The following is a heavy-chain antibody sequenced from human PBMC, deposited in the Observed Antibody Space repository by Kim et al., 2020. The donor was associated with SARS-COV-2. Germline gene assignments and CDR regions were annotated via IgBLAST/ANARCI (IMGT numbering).Heavy chain of an antibody. Sequence: KTKHAKKFQGRLTMTRDTSTNTAYMELRTLSSDDTAMYYCARPFGDSFDYWGQGSLVTVSS. J-gene: IGHJ4*02. D-gene: IGHD2-21*02. V-gene: IGHV1-18*01. CDR3: ARPFGDSFDY. CDR2: KT.